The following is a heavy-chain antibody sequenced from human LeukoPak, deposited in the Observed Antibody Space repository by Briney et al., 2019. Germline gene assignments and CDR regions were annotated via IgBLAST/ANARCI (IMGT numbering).Heavy chain of an antibody. D-gene: IGHD3-16*01. Sequence: SETLSPTCSVSGGSISSYYWSWIRQPPGKGLEWIGYIHYSGSTNYNPSLKSRVTISADTSNNQFSLKLISVTAADTAVYYCARTPRGEFSDYWGQGTLVTVSS. CDR2: IHYSGST. CDR3: ARTPRGEFSDY. CDR1: GGSISSYY. V-gene: IGHV4-59*01. J-gene: IGHJ4*02.